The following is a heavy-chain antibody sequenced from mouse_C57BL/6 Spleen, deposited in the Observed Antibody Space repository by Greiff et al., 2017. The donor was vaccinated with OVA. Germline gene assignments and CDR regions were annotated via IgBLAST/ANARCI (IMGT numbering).Heavy chain of an antibody. D-gene: IGHD1-1*02. J-gene: IGHJ1*03. CDR1: GYTFTDYY. CDR3: ARFRYGYWYFDV. CDR2: INPNNGGT. Sequence: EVQLQQSGPELVKPGASVKISCKASGYTFTDYYMNWVKQSHGKSLEWIGDINPNNGGTSYNQKFKGKATLTVDKSSSTAYMELRSLTSEDSAVYYCARFRYGYWYFDVWGTGTTVTVSS. V-gene: IGHV1-26*01.